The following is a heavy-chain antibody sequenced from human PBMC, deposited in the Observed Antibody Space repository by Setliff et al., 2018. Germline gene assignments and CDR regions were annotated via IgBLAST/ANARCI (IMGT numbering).Heavy chain of an antibody. D-gene: IGHD3-10*01. CDR2: IFYGGST. Sequence: SETLSLTCTVSGASISSSSYYWAWIRQPPGRGLELIGSIFYGGSTYYSPSLKTRVTMSVDPSKNQFSLHLSSVTAADTAIYYCARHSSWGTVTDRLHYNFFDFWGQGTLVTVSS. V-gene: IGHV4-39*01. CDR3: ARHSSWGTVTDRLHYNFFDF. J-gene: IGHJ4*02. CDR1: GASISSSSYY.